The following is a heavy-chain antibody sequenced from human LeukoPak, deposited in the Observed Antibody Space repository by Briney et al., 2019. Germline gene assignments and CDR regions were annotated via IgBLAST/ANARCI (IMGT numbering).Heavy chain of an antibody. D-gene: IGHD6-13*01. CDR1: GFTVSSSY. Sequence: GGSLRLSCAASGFTVSSSYMSWVRQAPGKGLEWVSIIYSVGSTYYADSVKGRFTISRDNSKNTLYLQMNSLRAEDTAVYYCARVPIAAADYWGQGTLVTVSS. V-gene: IGHV3-53*01. CDR3: ARVPIAAADY. CDR2: IYSVGST. J-gene: IGHJ4*02.